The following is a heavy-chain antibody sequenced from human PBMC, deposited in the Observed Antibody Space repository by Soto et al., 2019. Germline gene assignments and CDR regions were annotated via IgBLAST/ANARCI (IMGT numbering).Heavy chain of an antibody. V-gene: IGHV1-69*13. CDR3: ARTSPGYYYDSSGSLNWFDP. J-gene: IGHJ5*02. Sequence: SVKVSCKASGGTFSSYAISWVRQAPGQGLEWMGGIIPIFGTANYAQKFQGRVTITADESTSTAYMELSSLRSEDTAVHYCARTSPGYYYDSSGSLNWFDPWGQGTLVTVSS. D-gene: IGHD3-22*01. CDR2: IIPIFGTA. CDR1: GGTFSSYA.